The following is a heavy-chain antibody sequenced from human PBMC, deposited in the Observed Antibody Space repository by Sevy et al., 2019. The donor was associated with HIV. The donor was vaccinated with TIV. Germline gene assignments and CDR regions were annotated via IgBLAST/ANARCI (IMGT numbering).Heavy chain of an antibody. CDR3: AKFGDYYDSGGYYWYFDF. V-gene: IGHV3-23*01. D-gene: IGHD3-22*01. CDR2: ISGGDDST. Sequence: GESLKISCAASGFIFSDYAMSWVRQAPGKGLEWVSSISGGDDSTYYADSVKGRFTVPRDNSKNTLYLQMNTLRAEDTALYYCAKFGDYYDSGGYYWYFDFWGRGTLVTVSS. CDR1: GFIFSDYA. J-gene: IGHJ2*01.